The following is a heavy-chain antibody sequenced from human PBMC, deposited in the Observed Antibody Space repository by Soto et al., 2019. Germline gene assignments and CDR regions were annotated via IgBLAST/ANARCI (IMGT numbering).Heavy chain of an antibody. CDR2: IDYSGRM. J-gene: IGHJ4*02. Sequence: KPSETLSLTCSVSGYLISSGYYWGWVRQTPGKGLEWLGSIDYSGRMYYSPSLKSRVSTSVDLSKNQFSLKLRSVTAADTAVYFCARDLSSGYDSYYFGYWGQGTLVTVSS. V-gene: IGHV4-38-2*02. D-gene: IGHD3-22*01. CDR3: ARDLSSGYDSYYFGY. CDR1: GYLISSGYY.